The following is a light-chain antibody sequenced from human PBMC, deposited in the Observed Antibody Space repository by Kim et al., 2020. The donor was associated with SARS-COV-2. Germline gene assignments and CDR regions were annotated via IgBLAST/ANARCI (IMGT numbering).Light chain of an antibody. J-gene: IGKJ1*01. CDR1: QSVCRW. CDR2: DGS. CDR3: QHRQT. Sequence: TLSACVGDRVTLTCRAIQSVCRWLAWYQHKPGKAPKLLIYDGSNLQSGVPSRCSGSGSGTEFTLPISSLQPDDFAIYYCQHRQTFGQGTKVDIK. V-gene: IGKV1-5*01.